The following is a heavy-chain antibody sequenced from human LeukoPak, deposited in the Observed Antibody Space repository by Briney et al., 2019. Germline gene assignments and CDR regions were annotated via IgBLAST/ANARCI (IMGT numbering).Heavy chain of an antibody. CDR1: GFTFSGSG. J-gene: IGHJ4*02. Sequence: GGSLRLSCAASGFTFSGSGIHWVRQAPGKGLEWVTLIWYDGSNKYYTDSVKGRFTISRDNSKNTLYLQMDSLRAEDTAVYYCARDYDFWSGYYSPTRGYFGYWGQGTLVTRSS. D-gene: IGHD3-3*01. V-gene: IGHV3-30*02. CDR3: ARDYDFWSGYYSPTRGYFGY. CDR2: IWYDGSNK.